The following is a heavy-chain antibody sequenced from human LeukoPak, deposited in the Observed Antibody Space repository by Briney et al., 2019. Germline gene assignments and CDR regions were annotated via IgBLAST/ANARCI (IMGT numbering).Heavy chain of an antibody. D-gene: IGHD4-11*01. CDR2: IKSKTDGGTT. J-gene: IGHJ6*02. V-gene: IGHV3-15*01. CDR1: GFTFSNAW. Sequence: PGGSLRLSCAASGFTFSNAWMSWVRQAPGKGLEWVGRIKSKTDGGTTDYAAPVKGRFTISRDDSKNTLYLQINSLKTEDTAVYYCTKQTTTVTEDYYYGMDVWGQGTTVTVSS. CDR3: TKQTTTVTEDYYYGMDV.